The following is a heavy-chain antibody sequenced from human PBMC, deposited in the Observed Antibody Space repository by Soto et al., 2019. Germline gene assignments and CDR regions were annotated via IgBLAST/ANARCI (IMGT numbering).Heavy chain of an antibody. V-gene: IGHV3-30*02. J-gene: IGHJ4*02. CDR3: AKGSGIAARPGAFDY. D-gene: IGHD6-6*01. CDR2: IWYDGSNK. Sequence: GGSLRLSCAASGFTFSSYGMHWVRQAPGKGLEWVAVIWYDGSNKYYADSVKGRFTISRDNSKNTLYLQMNSLRAEDTAVYYCAKGSGIAARPGAFDYWGQGSLVTGAS. CDR1: GFTFSSYG.